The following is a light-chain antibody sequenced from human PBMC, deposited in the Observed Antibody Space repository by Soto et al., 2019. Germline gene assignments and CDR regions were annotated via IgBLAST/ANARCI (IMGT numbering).Light chain of an antibody. CDR2: AAS. CDR3: QQSYSTSWT. CDR1: QSISSY. V-gene: IGKV1-39*01. J-gene: IGKJ1*01. Sequence: DIQMTQSPSSLSASVGDRVTIACRASQSISSYLNWYQQKPGKAPKLPIYAASSLQSGVPSRFSGSGSGTDFTLTISSLQPEDFETYYCQQSYSTSWTFGQGTKVEIX.